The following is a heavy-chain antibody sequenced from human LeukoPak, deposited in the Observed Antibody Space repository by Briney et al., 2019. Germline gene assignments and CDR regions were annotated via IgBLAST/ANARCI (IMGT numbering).Heavy chain of an antibody. D-gene: IGHD3/OR15-3a*01. Sequence: PGGSLRLSCAASGFTFSSYAMSWVRQAPGKGLEWIGRIKSKSDGGTTDYAAPVKGRFTISRDDSKNTLYLQMNSLKTEDTALYYCTTVHIPLRTDYYMVDYWGQGTLVTVSS. CDR2: IKSKSDGGTT. V-gene: IGHV3-15*01. CDR3: TTVHIPLRTDYYMVDY. J-gene: IGHJ4*02. CDR1: GFTFSSYA.